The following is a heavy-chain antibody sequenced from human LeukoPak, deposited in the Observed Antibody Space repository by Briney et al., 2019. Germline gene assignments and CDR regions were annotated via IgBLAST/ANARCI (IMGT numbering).Heavy chain of an antibody. J-gene: IGHJ4*02. V-gene: IGHV1-69*04. D-gene: IGHD1-26*01. Sequence: SVKVSCKASGGTFSSYTISWVRQAPGQGLEWMGRIIPILGIANYAQKFQGRVTITADKSTSTAYMELSSLRSEDTAVYYCARDIVGATGLYYFDYWGRGTLVTVSS. CDR3: ARDIVGATGLYYFDY. CDR1: GGTFSSYT. CDR2: IIPILGIA.